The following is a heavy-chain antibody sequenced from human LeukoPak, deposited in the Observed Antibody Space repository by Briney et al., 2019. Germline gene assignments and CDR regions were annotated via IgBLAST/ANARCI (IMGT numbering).Heavy chain of an antibody. CDR1: GGSISSGSYY. J-gene: IGHJ3*02. D-gene: IGHD3-3*01. CDR2: IYTSGST. V-gene: IGHV4-61*02. Sequence: SETLSLTCTVSGGSISSGSYYWSWIRQPAGKGLEWIGRIYTSGSTNYNPSLKSRVTISVDTSKNQFSLKLSSVTAADTAVYYCARDRYYDFWSGYLDSDAFDIWGQGTMVTVSS. CDR3: ARDRYYDFWSGYLDSDAFDI.